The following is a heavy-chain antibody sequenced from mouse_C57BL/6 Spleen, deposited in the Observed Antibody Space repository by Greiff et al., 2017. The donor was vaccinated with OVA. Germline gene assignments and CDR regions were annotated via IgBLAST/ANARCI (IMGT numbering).Heavy chain of an antibody. Sequence: VQLQQSGAELVKPGASVKISCKASGYAFSSYWMNWVKQRPGKGLEWIGQIYPGDGDTNYNGKFKGKATLTADKSSSTAYMQLSSLTSEDSAVYFCAREGYDGGYYFDYWGQGTTLTVSS. CDR2: IYPGDGDT. D-gene: IGHD2-2*01. CDR1: GYAFSSYW. J-gene: IGHJ2*01. CDR3: AREGYDGGYYFDY. V-gene: IGHV1-80*01.